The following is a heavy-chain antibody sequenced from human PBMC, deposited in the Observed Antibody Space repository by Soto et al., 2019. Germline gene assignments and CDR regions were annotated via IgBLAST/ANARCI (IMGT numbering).Heavy chain of an antibody. J-gene: IGHJ5*02. CDR3: AADLGPAYDSNNWFDP. V-gene: IGHV3-15*07. Sequence: EVQLVESGGDLVKPGGSLRLSCAASGFIFSHAWFHWVRQPPGKGLELVGRVKNNGGATDYAASVKGRFTISRDDSKDTVYLQMSSLTTEDTAIYYCAADLGPAYDSNNWFDPWGQGTLVTFSS. D-gene: IGHD2-21*01. CDR2: VKNNGGAT. CDR1: GFIFSHAW.